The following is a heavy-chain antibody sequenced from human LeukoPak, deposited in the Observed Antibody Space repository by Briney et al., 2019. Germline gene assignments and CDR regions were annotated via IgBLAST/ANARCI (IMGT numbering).Heavy chain of an antibody. D-gene: IGHD4-23*01. CDR1: GFTFSSSA. CDR3: ARDVSYYGGDWFDP. CDR2: ISSAASTR. V-gene: IGHV3-48*03. Sequence: GSLRLSCAASGFTFSSSAMDWVRQAPGKGLEWVSYISSAASTRYYADSVKGRFTISRDNAKNSLYLQMNSPRGEDTAVYYCARDVSYYGGDWFDPWGQGTLVTVSS. J-gene: IGHJ5*02.